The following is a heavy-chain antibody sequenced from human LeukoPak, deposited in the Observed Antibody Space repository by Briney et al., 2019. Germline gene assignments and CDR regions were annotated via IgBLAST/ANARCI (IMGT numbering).Heavy chain of an antibody. V-gene: IGHV3-11*01. CDR2: ISSSGGTI. Sequence: GGSLRLSCAASGFTFSDYYMNWIRQAPGKGLEWVSYISSSGGTIYYADSMKGRFTISRDNAKNSLYLQMNSLRAEDTAVYYCARDLGTAHFDYWGQGTLVTVSS. CDR1: GFTFSDYY. CDR3: ARDLGTAHFDY. J-gene: IGHJ4*02.